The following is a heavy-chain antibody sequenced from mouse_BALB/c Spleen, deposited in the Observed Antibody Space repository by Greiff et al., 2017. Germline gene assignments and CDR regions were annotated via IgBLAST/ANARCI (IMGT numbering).Heavy chain of an antibody. J-gene: IGHJ4*01. CDR2: ISDGGSYT. Sequence: EVQLVESGGGLVKPGGSLKLSCAASGFTFSDYYMYWVRQTPEKRLEWVATISDGGSYTYYPDSVKGRFTISRDNAKNNLYLQMSSLKSEDTAMYYCARAGNPYYAMDYWGQGTSVTVSS. V-gene: IGHV5-4*02. CDR3: ARAGNPYYAMDY. D-gene: IGHD2-1*01. CDR1: GFTFSDYY.